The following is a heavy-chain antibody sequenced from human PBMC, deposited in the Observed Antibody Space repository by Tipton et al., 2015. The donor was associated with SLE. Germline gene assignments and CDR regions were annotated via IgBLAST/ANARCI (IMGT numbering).Heavy chain of an antibody. J-gene: IGHJ3*02. CDR1: GFTFSSYG. Sequence: SLRLSCAASGFTFSSYGMHWVRQAPGKGLEWVSAISGSGGSTYYADSVKGRFTISRDNSKNTLYLQMNSLRAEDTAVYYCANPRQWLDNDAFDIWGQGTMVTVSS. D-gene: IGHD6-19*01. CDR3: ANPRQWLDNDAFDI. CDR2: ISGSGGST. V-gene: IGHV3-23*01.